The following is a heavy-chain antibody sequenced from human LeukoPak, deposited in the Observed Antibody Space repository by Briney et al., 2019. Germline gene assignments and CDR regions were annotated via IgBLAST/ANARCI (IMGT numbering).Heavy chain of an antibody. CDR2: ISSSSSYI. V-gene: IGHV3-21*01. J-gene: IGHJ5*02. Sequence: GGSLRLSCAASGFTFSSYGMHWVRQAPGKGLEWVSSISSSSSYIFYADSMKGRFTISRDNAKNSLYLQMNSLRAEDTAVYYCARGVYDSSGYYYVNWFDPWGQGTLVTVSS. D-gene: IGHD3-22*01. CDR3: ARGVYDSSGYYYVNWFDP. CDR1: GFTFSSYG.